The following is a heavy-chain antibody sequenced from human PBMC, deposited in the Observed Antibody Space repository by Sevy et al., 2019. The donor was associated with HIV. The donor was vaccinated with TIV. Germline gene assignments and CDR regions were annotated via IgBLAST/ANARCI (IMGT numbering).Heavy chain of an antibody. Sequence: GGCLRLSCVVSGITFSTSGMHWVRQAPGKGLEWVAVISYHGRDKFYADSVKGRSTISRDNSKNILYLQMISLRSEDTAVYYCAKHFSGYNGMDVWGQGTVVTVSS. CDR3: AKHFSGYNGMDV. V-gene: IGHV3-30*18. J-gene: IGHJ6*02. D-gene: IGHD1-1*01. CDR1: GITFSTSG. CDR2: ISYHGRDK.